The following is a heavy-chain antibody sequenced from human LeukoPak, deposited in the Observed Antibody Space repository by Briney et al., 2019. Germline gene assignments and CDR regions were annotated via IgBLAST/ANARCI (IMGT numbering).Heavy chain of an antibody. CDR1: GGSISNYY. CDR3: ARGVVLSVATRRVVDY. J-gene: IGHJ4*02. D-gene: IGHD6-6*01. V-gene: IGHV4-59*08. Sequence: KASETLSLTCIVSGGSISNYYWNWIPQPPGKGLEWVGYIYSSGSTNYNPSLKSRVSIPVDTAKNQSSLKLRSVTAADTAVYYCARGVVLSVATRRVVDYWGQGTLVTVSS. CDR2: IYSSGST.